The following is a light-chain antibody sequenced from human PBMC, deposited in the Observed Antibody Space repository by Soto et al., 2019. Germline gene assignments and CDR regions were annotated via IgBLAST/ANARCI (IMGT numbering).Light chain of an antibody. Sequence: SYELTQPPSVSVAPGQTARITCGGSNIGRKSVHWYQQKSGQAPVVVVYDDRDRPSGIPERFSGSNSGNTATLTISRVEAGDEADYYCQLWDSNSDHVVFGGVTKLTVL. V-gene: IGLV3-21*02. J-gene: IGLJ2*01. CDR1: NIGRKS. CDR3: QLWDSNSDHVV. CDR2: DDR.